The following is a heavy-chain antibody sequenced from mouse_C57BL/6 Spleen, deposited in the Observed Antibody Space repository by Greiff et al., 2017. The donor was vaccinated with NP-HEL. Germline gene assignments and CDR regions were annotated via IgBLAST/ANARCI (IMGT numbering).Heavy chain of an antibody. J-gene: IGHJ4*01. CDR3: ARGYYDYDGVMDY. D-gene: IGHD2-4*01. V-gene: IGHV5-9*01. Sequence: EVQGVESGGGLVKPGGSLKLSCAASGFTFSSYTMSWVRQTPEKRLEWVATISGGGGNTYYPDSVKGRFTISRDNAKNTLYLQMSSLRSEDTALYYCARGYYDYDGVMDYWGQGTSVTVSS. CDR2: ISGGGGNT. CDR1: GFTFSSYT.